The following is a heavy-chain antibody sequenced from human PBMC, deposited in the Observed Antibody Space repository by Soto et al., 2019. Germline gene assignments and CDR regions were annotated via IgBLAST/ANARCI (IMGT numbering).Heavy chain of an antibody. CDR2: IYDGGNA. Sequence: PSETLSLTCSVSGSSISIGYYYCRWVLQHTGRGQQWIWRIYDGGNAYYNPLLKSRLIISIDTSKSQFSLKVGSVTAEDTAVYYCASSSLYGMDVWGQGTTVT. CDR3: ASSSLYGMDV. J-gene: IGHJ6*02. CDR1: GSSISIGYYY. V-gene: IGHV4-30-4*01.